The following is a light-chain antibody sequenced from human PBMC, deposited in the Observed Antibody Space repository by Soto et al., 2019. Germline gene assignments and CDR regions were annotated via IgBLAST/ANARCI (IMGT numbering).Light chain of an antibody. J-gene: IGLJ1*01. CDR1: GSNIGAPYD. CDR3: QSYDSSLSGYV. CDR2: GST. V-gene: IGLV1-40*01. Sequence: QSVLTQPPSLSGAPGQRVTIYCTGSGSNIGAPYDVHWYQHLPGTAPKLLIYGSTNRPSGVPGRFSGSKSGTSASLAITGLQAEDEAEYYCQSYDSSLSGYVFGAGTKLTVL.